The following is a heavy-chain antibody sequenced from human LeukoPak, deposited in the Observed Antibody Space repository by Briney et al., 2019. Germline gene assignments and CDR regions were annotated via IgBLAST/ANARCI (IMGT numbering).Heavy chain of an antibody. CDR2: ISYDGSHK. CDR1: GFAFNRYG. CDR3: AKDGYCSDGSCYANFFDY. D-gene: IGHD2-15*01. V-gene: IGHV3-30*18. J-gene: IGHJ4*02. Sequence: PGRSLRLSCAASGFAFNRYGMHWVRQAPGKGLEWVALISYDGSHKYYADSVKGRFTISRDNSKNTLYLQTDSLRAEDTAVYYCAKDGYCSDGSCYANFFDYWGQGTLVTVSS.